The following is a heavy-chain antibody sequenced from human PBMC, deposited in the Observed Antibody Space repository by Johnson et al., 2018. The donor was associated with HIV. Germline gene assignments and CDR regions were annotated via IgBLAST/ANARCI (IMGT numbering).Heavy chain of an antibody. CDR3: ARGCRDGYTCDVFDV. CDR2: INSGGGT. V-gene: IGHV3-66*01. CDR1: GLTVSNNY. D-gene: IGHD5-24*01. Sequence: VQLVESGGGLVQPGGSLRLSCAASGLTVSNNYMTWVRQGPGKGLEWVSVINSGGGTYYADSVTGRFTISRDNSKNTLYLQMNSLRAEDTAVYFCARGCRDGYTCDVFDVRGQGTRVTVSS. J-gene: IGHJ3*01.